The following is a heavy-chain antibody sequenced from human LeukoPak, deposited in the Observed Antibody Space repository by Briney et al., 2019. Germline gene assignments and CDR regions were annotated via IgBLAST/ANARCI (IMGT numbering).Heavy chain of an antibody. Sequence: EPGGSLRLSCAASGFTFDDYTMHWVRQAPGKGLEWVSFISWDGGTTYYADSVKGRFTISRDNSKNTLYLQMNSLRAEDTAVYYCANPKSSSWYFWDYWGQGTLVTVSS. V-gene: IGHV3-43*01. CDR2: ISWDGGTT. CDR1: GFTFDDYT. J-gene: IGHJ4*02. CDR3: ANPKSSSWYFWDY. D-gene: IGHD6-13*01.